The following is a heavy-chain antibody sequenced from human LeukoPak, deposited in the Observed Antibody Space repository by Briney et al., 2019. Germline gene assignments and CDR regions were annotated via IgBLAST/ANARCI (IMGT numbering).Heavy chain of an antibody. J-gene: IGHJ4*02. Sequence: GGSLRLSCAASGFTFSSYVMHWVRQAPGKGLEWVAVISYDGSNKYYADSVKGRFTISRDNSKNTLYLQMNSLRAEDTAVYYCAKGQWLAFDYWGQGTLVTVSS. CDR3: AKGQWLAFDY. D-gene: IGHD6-19*01. V-gene: IGHV3-30*04. CDR2: ISYDGSNK. CDR1: GFTFSSYV.